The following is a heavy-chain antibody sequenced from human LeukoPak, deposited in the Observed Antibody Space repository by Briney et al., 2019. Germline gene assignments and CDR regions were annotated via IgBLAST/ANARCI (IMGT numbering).Heavy chain of an antibody. J-gene: IGHJ4*02. D-gene: IGHD2-15*01. V-gene: IGHV3-21*01. CDR3: ARATLTHCSGGSSYGRHFDY. CDR1: GLTFSSYS. Sequence: GGCLRLSCAASGLTFSSYSMNWVRQAPGNGLEWVSSISSSSSYIYYADSVKGRFTISRDNAKNSLYLQMNTLRAEDTAVYYCARATLTHCSGGSSYGRHFDYWGQGTLVTVSS. CDR2: ISSSSSYI.